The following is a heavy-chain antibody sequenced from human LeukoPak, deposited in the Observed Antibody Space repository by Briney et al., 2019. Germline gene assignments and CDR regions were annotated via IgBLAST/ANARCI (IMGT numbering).Heavy chain of an antibody. CDR1: GGSFSGYY. J-gene: IGHJ4*02. D-gene: IGHD6-13*01. CDR3: ARFLLAAAGPDFDY. CDR2: INHSGST. Sequence: PSETLSLTCAVYGGSFSGYYWSWIRQPPGKGLEWIGGINHSGSTNYNPSLKSRVTISVDTSKNQFSLKLSSVTAADTAVYYCARFLLAAAGPDFDYWGQGTLVTASS. V-gene: IGHV4-34*01.